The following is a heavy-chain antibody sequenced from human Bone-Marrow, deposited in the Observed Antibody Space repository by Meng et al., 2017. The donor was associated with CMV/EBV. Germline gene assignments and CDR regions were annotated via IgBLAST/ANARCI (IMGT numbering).Heavy chain of an antibody. J-gene: IGHJ4*02. Sequence: GESLKISCAASGFTVSSTYMNWARQAPGKGLEWVSVIDPAGGAYYADSVKGRFSISRDNSKNTLYLQIDSLRTEDTSVYYCARALRSSGPSWGQGTLVTVSS. CDR2: IDPAGGA. CDR1: GFTVSSTY. CDR3: ARALRSSGPS. D-gene: IGHD6-19*01. V-gene: IGHV3-66*02.